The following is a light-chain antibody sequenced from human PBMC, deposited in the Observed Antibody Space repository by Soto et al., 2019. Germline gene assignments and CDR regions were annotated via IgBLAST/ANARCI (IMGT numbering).Light chain of an antibody. V-gene: IGKV1-39*01. J-gene: IGKJ5*01. Sequence: DIQMTQSPSSLSASVGDRVSITCRASQTIRNNLNWYQQKPGKAPKLLIYAASTLQGGVPSRFSGSRSGADFTLTISSLQPEDFATYYCQQSYSTPMTFGPGTRLESK. CDR2: AAS. CDR3: QQSYSTPMT. CDR1: QTIRNN.